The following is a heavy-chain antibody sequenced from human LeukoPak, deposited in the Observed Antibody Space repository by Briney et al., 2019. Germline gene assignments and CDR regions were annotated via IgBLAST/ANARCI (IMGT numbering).Heavy chain of an antibody. Sequence: PSETLSLTCEVSDDSFSSHYWTWIRQPPGKGLEWIGYISHIGSTNYNPSLKSRVTISIDTSKNQFSLKLSSVTAADTAVYYCARDLVTVTKGFDIWGQGTMVTVSS. J-gene: IGHJ3*02. CDR3: ARDLVTVTKGFDI. CDR1: DDSFSSHY. V-gene: IGHV4-59*11. D-gene: IGHD4-17*01. CDR2: ISHIGST.